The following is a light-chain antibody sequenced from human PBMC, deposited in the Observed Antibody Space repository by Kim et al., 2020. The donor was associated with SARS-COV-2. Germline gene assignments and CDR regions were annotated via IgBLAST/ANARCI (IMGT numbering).Light chain of an antibody. Sequence: KPVTISCTRSSGSIASNYVHLYQQRPGSAPTTVIYDSYLRPSGVPVRVSGSIDSSSNSASLTISGLRTEDEADYFCQSYDTSNQVFGGGTKVTVL. CDR3: QSYDTSNQV. CDR2: DSY. V-gene: IGLV6-57*03. J-gene: IGLJ3*02. CDR1: SGSIASNY.